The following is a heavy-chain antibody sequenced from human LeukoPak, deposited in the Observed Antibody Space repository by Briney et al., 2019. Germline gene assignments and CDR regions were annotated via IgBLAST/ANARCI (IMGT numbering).Heavy chain of an antibody. CDR2: IYSGGST. CDR1: GFTVSSNY. V-gene: IGHV3-66*01. CDR3: ARAPIFWNDVWY. Sequence: GGSLRLSCAASGFTVSSNYMSWVRQAPGKGLEWVSVIYSGGSTYYADSVKGRFTISRDNSKNTLYLQMNSLRAEDTAVYYCARAPIFWNDVWYWGQGTLVTVSS. J-gene: IGHJ4*02. D-gene: IGHD1-1*01.